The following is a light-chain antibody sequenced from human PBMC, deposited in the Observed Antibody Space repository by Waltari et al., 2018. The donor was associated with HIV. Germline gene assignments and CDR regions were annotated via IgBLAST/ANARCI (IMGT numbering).Light chain of an antibody. CDR1: SSDVGGYNY. J-gene: IGLJ2*01. V-gene: IGLV2-14*01. Sequence: QSALTQPASVSGSPGQSITISCTGTSSDVGGYNYVSGYQQHPGNAPKLMFYEVSNRPSGVSKRFSGYKSGNTASLTIAGLQAEDEADYYCSSYTSSSTRVFGGGTKLTVL. CDR2: EVS. CDR3: SSYTSSSTRV.